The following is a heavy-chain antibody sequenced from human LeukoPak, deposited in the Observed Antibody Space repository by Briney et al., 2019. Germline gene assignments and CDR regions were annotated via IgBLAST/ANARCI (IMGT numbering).Heavy chain of an antibody. V-gene: IGHV1-2*02. J-gene: IGHJ5*02. D-gene: IGHD6-13*01. CDR2: INPNSGGT. CDR1: GYTFTGYC. CDR3: ARVQIGYSSSWYLFDP. Sequence: ASVKVSCKASGYTFTGYCMHWVRQAPGQGLEWMGWINPNSGGTNYAQKLQGRVTMTTDTSTSTVYMELRSLRSDDTAVYYCARVQIGYSSSWYLFDPWGQGTLVTVSS.